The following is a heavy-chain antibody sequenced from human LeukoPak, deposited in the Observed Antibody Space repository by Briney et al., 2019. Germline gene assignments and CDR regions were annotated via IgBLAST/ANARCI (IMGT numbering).Heavy chain of an antibody. D-gene: IGHD5-18*01. CDR1: GYIFSSYW. CDR2: IHPGDSDT. CDR3: VRRMDTPSVDY. V-gene: IGHV5-51*01. Sequence: GESLKISCKGSGYIFSSYWIGWVRQMPGKGLELMGIIHPGDSDTRYSPSFQGQVTISADKSISTAYLQWSSLKASDTAIYYCVRRMDTPSVDYWGQGTLVTVSS. J-gene: IGHJ4*02.